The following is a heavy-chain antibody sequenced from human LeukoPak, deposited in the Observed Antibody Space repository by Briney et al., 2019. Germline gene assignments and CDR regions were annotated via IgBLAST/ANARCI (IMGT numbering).Heavy chain of an antibody. Sequence: SETLSLTCTVSGGSISSSSHYWAWVRQPPGKGLGWIASVYYTGGTYYNPSLKSRVTKSVDTSKNQFSLKLSSVTAADTAVYYCARRGTYGMDVWGQGTTVTVSS. J-gene: IGHJ6*02. CDR2: VYYTGGT. CDR1: GGSISSSSHY. CDR3: ARRGTYGMDV. V-gene: IGHV4-39*01.